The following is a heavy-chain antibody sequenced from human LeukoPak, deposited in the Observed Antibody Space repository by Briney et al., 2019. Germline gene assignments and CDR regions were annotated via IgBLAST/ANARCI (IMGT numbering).Heavy chain of an antibody. Sequence: PSETLSLNCTVSVGSIRSTNHYCAWISQPPGKGLEWLGSIYYTGSAYHNPSLKSRLTLSVDTSKNQFSLSLTSVTATDTAVYYCARQKGSASSWADFDYWVQGTLVTVSA. J-gene: IGHJ4*02. D-gene: IGHD6-13*01. V-gene: IGHV4-39*01. CDR2: IYYTGSA. CDR3: ARQKGSASSWADFDY. CDR1: VGSIRSTNHY.